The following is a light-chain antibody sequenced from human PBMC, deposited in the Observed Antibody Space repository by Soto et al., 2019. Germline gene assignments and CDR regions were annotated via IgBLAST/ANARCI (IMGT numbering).Light chain of an antibody. Sequence: DIQMTQSPSSLSASVGDRVTITCRASQGIRNDLGWYQQKPGKAPKRLIYAASSVQSGVPSRLRGSGSGTEFTLAISTLQPEYFATYDCLQDNFYPRTVGQGTKVEIK. J-gene: IGKJ1*01. V-gene: IGKV1-17*01. CDR2: AAS. CDR3: LQDNFYPRT. CDR1: QGIRND.